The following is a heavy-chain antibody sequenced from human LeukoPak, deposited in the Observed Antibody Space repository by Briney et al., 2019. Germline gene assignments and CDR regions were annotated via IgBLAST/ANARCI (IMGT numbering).Heavy chain of an antibody. V-gene: IGHV3-23*01. Sequence: PGGSLRLSCAASGFTFSSYAMSWVRQAPGKGLEWVSAISGSGGSTYYADSVKGRFTISRDNSKNTLYLQMNSLRAEDTAVYYCAKAEFGSTVVIGGYYFDYWGQGTLVTVSS. CDR3: AKAEFGSTVVIGGYYFDY. CDR2: ISGSGGST. J-gene: IGHJ4*02. D-gene: IGHD4-23*01. CDR1: GFTFSSYA.